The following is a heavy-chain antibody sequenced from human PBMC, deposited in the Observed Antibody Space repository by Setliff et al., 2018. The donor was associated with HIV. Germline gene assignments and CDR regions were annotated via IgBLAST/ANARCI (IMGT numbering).Heavy chain of an antibody. V-gene: IGHV1-2*02. Sequence: ASVKVSCKASGYTFIDYFIHWVRQAPGQGPEWMGWISPYDLSERTSQRFRGRVTMTRDTSINAAYLDLSGLTSDDTAFYYCARQFSNSFDSWGQGALVTVSS. CDR2: ISPYDLSE. CDR1: GYTFIDYF. J-gene: IGHJ4*02. CDR3: ARQFSNSFDS. D-gene: IGHD7-27*01.